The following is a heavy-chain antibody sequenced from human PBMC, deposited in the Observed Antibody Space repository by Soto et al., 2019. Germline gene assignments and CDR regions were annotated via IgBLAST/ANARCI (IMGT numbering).Heavy chain of an antibody. D-gene: IGHD3-10*01. Sequence: PGASVKVSCKASGYTFTSYAMHWVRQAPGQRLEWMGWINAGNGNTKYSQKFQGRVTITRDTSASTAYMELSSLRSEDTAVYYCARDKKVLWFGESYYYGMDVWGQGTTVTVSS. CDR2: INAGNGNT. CDR1: GYTFTSYA. CDR3: ARDKKVLWFGESYYYGMDV. V-gene: IGHV1-3*01. J-gene: IGHJ6*02.